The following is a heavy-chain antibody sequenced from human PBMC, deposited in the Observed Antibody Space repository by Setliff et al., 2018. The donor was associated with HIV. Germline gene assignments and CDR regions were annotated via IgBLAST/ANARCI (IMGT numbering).Heavy chain of an antibody. V-gene: IGHV4-4*02. Sequence: SETLSLTCTVSGGSISSSNWWSWVRQPPGKGLEWIGEIYHSGTTYDNPSLKSRVTISVDTSKNQFSLKLSSVTAADTAVYYCARHGAYEAYYDYMDVWGKGTTVTVSS. D-gene: IGHD5-12*01. CDR3: ARHGAYEAYYDYMDV. CDR2: IYHSGTT. CDR1: GGSISSSNW. J-gene: IGHJ6*03.